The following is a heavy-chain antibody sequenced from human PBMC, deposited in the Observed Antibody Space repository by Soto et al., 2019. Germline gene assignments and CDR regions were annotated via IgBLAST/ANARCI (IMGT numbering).Heavy chain of an antibody. CDR1: GYSFTSYW. D-gene: IGHD3-9*01. CDR2: IYPGDSHT. Sequence: GESLNISCKGSGYSFTSYWIGWVRQMAGKGLEWMGIIYPGDSHTRYSPSFQGQVTISADKSISTAYLQWSSLKASDTAMYYCARRHDYDILTGPFDYWGQGTLVTVSS. CDR3: ARRHDYDILTGPFDY. V-gene: IGHV5-51*01. J-gene: IGHJ4*02.